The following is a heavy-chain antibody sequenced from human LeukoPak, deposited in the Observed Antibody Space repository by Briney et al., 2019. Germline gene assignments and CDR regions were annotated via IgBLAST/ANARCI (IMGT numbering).Heavy chain of an antibody. CDR2: INPNSGGT. V-gene: IGHV1-2*02. CDR1: GYTFTGYF. Sequence: EASVKVSCKASGYTFTGYFMHRVRQAPGQGLEWMGWINPNSGGTNYAQKFQGRVTMTRDTSISTAYMELSRLRSDDTAVYYCARDVSDTVVTPAAVDYWGQGTLVTVSS. J-gene: IGHJ4*02. D-gene: IGHD4-23*01. CDR3: ARDVSDTVVTPAAVDY.